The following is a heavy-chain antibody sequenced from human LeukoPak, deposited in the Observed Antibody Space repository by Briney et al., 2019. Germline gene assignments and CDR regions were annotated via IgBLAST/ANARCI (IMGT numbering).Heavy chain of an antibody. V-gene: IGHV1-8*03. D-gene: IGHD2-21*02. J-gene: IGHJ4*02. Sequence: ASVKVSCKASGYTFTSYDINWVRQATGQGLEWMGWMNPNSGDTAYAQNFQGRVTITRSTSLSTAYMELSSLRSEDTAVYYCARWTTCGGDCHILDYWGQGILVTVSS. CDR1: GYTFTSYD. CDR3: ARWTTCGGDCHILDY. CDR2: MNPNSGDT.